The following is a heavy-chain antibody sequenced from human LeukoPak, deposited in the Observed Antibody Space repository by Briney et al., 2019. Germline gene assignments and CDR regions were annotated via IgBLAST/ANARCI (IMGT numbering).Heavy chain of an antibody. CDR3: ARPGLQNNYYYGMDV. Sequence: SETLSLTCAVYGGSFSGYYWSWIRQPPGKGLEWIGEINHSGSTNYNPSLKNRVTMSEDTSKNQFSLKLSSVTAADTAVYYCARPGLQNNYYYGMDVWGQGTTVTVSS. V-gene: IGHV4-34*01. CDR2: INHSGST. D-gene: IGHD4-11*01. CDR1: GGSFSGYY. J-gene: IGHJ6*02.